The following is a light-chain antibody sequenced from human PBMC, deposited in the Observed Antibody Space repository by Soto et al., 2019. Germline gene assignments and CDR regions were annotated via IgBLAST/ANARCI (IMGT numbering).Light chain of an antibody. Sequence: DIVLTQSPGTLSLSPGESATLSCRASQYVTGSYLAWYQQKPGQAPRLLIYGASIRATGIPDRFSGSGSGTDFTLTISRLEPEDFAVFYCQRYHSTPFSFGQGTRLYIK. CDR1: QYVTGSY. V-gene: IGKV3-20*01. CDR3: QRYHSTPFS. J-gene: IGKJ5*01. CDR2: GAS.